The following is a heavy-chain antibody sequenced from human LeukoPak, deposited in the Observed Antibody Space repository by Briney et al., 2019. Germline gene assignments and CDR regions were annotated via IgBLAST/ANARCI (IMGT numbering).Heavy chain of an antibody. CDR3: VRGDWYFES. V-gene: IGHV3-48*03. CDR1: GFTFSSYE. J-gene: IGHJ4*02. D-gene: IGHD2-21*01. CDR2: IGSSGSGT. Sequence: GGSLRLSCVASGFTFSSYEMNWVRQAPGKGLEWVSYIGSSGSGTYYADSVKGRFTISRDNAKNSLYLQMNSLRPQDTAVYFCVRGDWYFESWGQGTLVTVSS.